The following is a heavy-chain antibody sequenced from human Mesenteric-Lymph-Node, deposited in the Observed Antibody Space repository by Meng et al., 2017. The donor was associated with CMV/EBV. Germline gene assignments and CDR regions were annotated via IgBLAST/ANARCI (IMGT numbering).Heavy chain of an antibody. CDR2: INPDGSVV. CDR3: TTDGGYFRFDI. V-gene: IGHV3-7*01. CDR1: GFTFSSSW. D-gene: IGHD3-22*01. Sequence: LSLTGAASGFTFSSSWMTWVRQTPGKGLEWVANINPDGSVVNYADSVRGRFTISRENAKNSLYLQMNSLRVEDAAVYYCTTDGGYFRFDIWGQGTLVTSPQ. J-gene: IGHJ5*02.